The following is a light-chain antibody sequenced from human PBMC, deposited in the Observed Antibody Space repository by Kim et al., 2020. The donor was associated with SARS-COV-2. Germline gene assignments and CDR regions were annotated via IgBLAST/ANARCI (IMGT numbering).Light chain of an antibody. V-gene: IGLV2-14*03. CDR2: DVC. CDR1: SSDVGGYKY. Sequence: QSALTQPASVSGSFGQSITISCTGTSSDVGGYKYVSWYQQHPGKAPKLMIYDVCERPSGVSTRFSGSKSGNTASLTISGLQAEDEADYYCNSYTSSRSYVFGIGTKVTVL. J-gene: IGLJ1*01. CDR3: NSYTSSRSYV.